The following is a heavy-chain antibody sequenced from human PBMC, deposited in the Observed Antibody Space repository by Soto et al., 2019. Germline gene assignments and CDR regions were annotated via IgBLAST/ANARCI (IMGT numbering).Heavy chain of an antibody. D-gene: IGHD1-26*01. V-gene: IGHV3-23*01. CDR3: AKTGSSGNRDY. CDR1: GFTFSSYA. CDR2: ISGSGSST. Sequence: EVQLLESGGGLVQPGGSLRLSCAASGFTFSSYAMSWVRQAPGKGLEWVSTISGSGSSTYYADSVKGRFTISRDNSKNPLYLQMNSLRAEDAAVYYCAKTGSSGNRDYWGQGTLVNVSS. J-gene: IGHJ4*02.